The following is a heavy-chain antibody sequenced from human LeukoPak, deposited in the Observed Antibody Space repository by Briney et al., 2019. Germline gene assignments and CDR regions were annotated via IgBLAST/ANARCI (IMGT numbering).Heavy chain of an antibody. Sequence: PSQTLSLTCTVSGGSISSGSYYWSWIRQPAGKGLEWIGRIYTSGSTNYNPSLKSRVTISVDTSKNQFSLKLSSVTAADTAVYYCARGGSTQSWFDPWGQGTLVTVSS. CDR3: ARGGSTQSWFDP. D-gene: IGHD2-2*01. CDR1: GGSISSGSYY. V-gene: IGHV4-61*02. J-gene: IGHJ5*02. CDR2: IYTSGST.